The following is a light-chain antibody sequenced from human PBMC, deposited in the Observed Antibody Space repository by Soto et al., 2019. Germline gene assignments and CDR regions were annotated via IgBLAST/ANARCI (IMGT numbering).Light chain of an antibody. CDR1: SSDVGGYNY. CDR2: EVH. CDR3: NSYTSCSTLV. V-gene: IGLV2-14*01. J-gene: IGLJ2*01. Sequence: QSVLTQPASVSGSPGQSITISCTGTSSDVGGYNYVSWYQHHPGKAPKLMLYEVHNRPSGVSNRFSGSKSGNTASLTISGLQAEDEADYYCNSYTSCSTLVFGGGTKVTVL.